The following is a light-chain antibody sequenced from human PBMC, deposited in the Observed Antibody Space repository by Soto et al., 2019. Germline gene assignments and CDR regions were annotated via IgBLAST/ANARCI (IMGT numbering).Light chain of an antibody. CDR1: QSVSSSY. J-gene: IGKJ1*01. V-gene: IGKV3-20*01. CDR3: QHYGSSPT. CDR2: GES. Sequence: EIVLPQSPGPPSLSPGARATLSCRASQSVSSSYLAWCTQKPGQAPRLLIYGESSRATGIPDRFSVSGSGTEFTTTFRRLEPEVFAVDYCQHYGSSPTFGQGTKVDIK.